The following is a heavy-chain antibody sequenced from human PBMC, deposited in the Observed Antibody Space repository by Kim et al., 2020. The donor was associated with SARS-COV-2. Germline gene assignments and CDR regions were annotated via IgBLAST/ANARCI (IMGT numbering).Heavy chain of an antibody. V-gene: IGHV3-33*05. D-gene: IGHD2-2*01. CDR3: ARGVGKYQLMRSAFDI. J-gene: IGHJ3*02. Sequence: GGSLRLSCAASGFTFSSYGMHWVRQAPGKGLEWVAVISYDGSNKYYADSVKGRFTISRDNSKNTLYLQMNSLRAEDTAVYYCARGVGKYQLMRSAFDIWG. CDR2: ISYDGSNK. CDR1: GFTFSSYG.